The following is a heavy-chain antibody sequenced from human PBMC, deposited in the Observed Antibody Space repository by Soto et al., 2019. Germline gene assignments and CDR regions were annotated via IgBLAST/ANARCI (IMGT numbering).Heavy chain of an antibody. Sequence: SGGSLRLSCAASGFTFSSYAMSWVRQAPGKGLEWVSAISGSGGSTYYADSVKGRFTIPRDNSKNTLYLQMNSLRAEDTAVYYCAKPDSSGYYYREHPSCFDYWGQGTLVTVSS. D-gene: IGHD3-22*01. CDR1: GFTFSSYA. J-gene: IGHJ4*02. V-gene: IGHV3-23*01. CDR2: ISGSGGST. CDR3: AKPDSSGYYYREHPSCFDY.